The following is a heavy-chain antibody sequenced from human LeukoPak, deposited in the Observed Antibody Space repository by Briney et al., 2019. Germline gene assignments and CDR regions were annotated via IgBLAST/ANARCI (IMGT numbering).Heavy chain of an antibody. CDR1: GDSVSSNSAT. CDR3: ARALSRYFDY. J-gene: IGHJ4*02. V-gene: IGHV6-1*01. D-gene: IGHD5/OR15-5a*01. CDR2: TYYRSKWYN. Sequence: SQTLSLTCAISGDSVSSNSATWNWIRQSPSRGLEWLGRTYYRSKWYNEYAPSVKGRMAFNADISKNQFSLQLNSVTPEDTAEYYCARALSRYFDYWGQGTLVAVSS.